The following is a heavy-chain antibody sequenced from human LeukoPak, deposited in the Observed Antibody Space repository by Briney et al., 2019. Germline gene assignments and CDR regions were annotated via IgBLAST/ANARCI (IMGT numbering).Heavy chain of an antibody. CDR1: GYTFSNYY. Sequence: ASVKVSCKASGYTFSNYYLHWVRQAPGQGLEWMGLINPTAGNTYYAQRFQGRVTMTRNTSTSTVYMELRSLRSEDTAAYYCARIRDGYNDAYDIWGQGTMVTVPS. J-gene: IGHJ3*02. CDR2: INPTAGNT. V-gene: IGHV1-46*01. CDR3: ARIRDGYNDAYDI. D-gene: IGHD5-24*01.